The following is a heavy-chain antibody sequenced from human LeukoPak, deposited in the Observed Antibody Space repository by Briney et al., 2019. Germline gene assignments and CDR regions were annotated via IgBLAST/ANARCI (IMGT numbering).Heavy chain of an antibody. CDR2: ISGSGGST. J-gene: IGHJ6*02. V-gene: IGHV3-23*01. CDR1: GFTFSSYA. CDR3: AKGQSGSNYYYYGMDV. Sequence: GGSLRLSCAASGFTFSSYAMSWVRQAPGKGLEWVSAISGSGGSTYYADSVKGRFTISRDNSKNTLYLQMNSLRAEDTAVYYCAKGQSGSNYYYYGMDVWGQGTTVTVSS. D-gene: IGHD1-26*01.